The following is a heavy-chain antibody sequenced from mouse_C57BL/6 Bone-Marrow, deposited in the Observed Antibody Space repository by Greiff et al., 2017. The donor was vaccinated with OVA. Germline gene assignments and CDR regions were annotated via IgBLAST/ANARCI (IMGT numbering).Heavy chain of an antibody. D-gene: IGHD2-4*01. V-gene: IGHV3-6*01. J-gene: IGHJ4*01. CDR3: ARVHYDYYYYAMDY. CDR2: ISYDGSN. Sequence: EVQRVESGPGLVKPSQSLSLPCSVTGYSITSGYYWNWIRQFPGNKLEWMGYISYDGSNNYNPSLKNRISITRDTSKNQFFLKLNSVTTEDTATYYCARVHYDYYYYAMDYWAQGTSVTVSS. CDR1: GYSITSGYY.